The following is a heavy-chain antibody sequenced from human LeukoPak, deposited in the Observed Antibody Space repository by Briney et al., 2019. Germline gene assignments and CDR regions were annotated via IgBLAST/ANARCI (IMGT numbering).Heavy chain of an antibody. CDR2: INPNSGGT. D-gene: IGHD6-6*01. J-gene: IGHJ4*02. CDR1: GYTFTGYY. V-gene: IGHV1-2*02. Sequence: ASVKVSCKASGYTFTGYYMHWARQAPGQGLEWMGWINPNSGGTNYAQKFQGRVTMTRDTSISTAYMELSRLRSDDTAVYYCARDLYSSSSGMYGYWGQGTLVTVSS. CDR3: ARDLYSSSSGMYGY.